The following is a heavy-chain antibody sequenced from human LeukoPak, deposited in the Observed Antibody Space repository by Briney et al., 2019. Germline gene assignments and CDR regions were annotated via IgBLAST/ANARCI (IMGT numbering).Heavy chain of an antibody. V-gene: IGHV4-39*01. Sequence: SETLSLTCTVSGGSISSRSHYWAWIRQPPGKGLEWIGSIYYSGYTYYNPSLKSRVTISVDTSRNQFSLNLSSVTAADTAVYYCARYVDRRWFDPWGQGTLVTVSS. CDR3: ARYVDRRWFDP. D-gene: IGHD3-10*02. J-gene: IGHJ5*02. CDR2: IYYSGYT. CDR1: GGSISSRSHY.